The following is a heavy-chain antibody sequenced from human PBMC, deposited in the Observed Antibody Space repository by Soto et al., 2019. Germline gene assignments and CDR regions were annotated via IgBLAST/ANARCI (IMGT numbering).Heavy chain of an antibody. CDR3: ARDQLERRGYYYGMDF. D-gene: IGHD1-1*01. CDR1: GYTFTSYA. CDR2: INAGNGNT. V-gene: IGHV1-3*01. Sequence: ASVKVSCKASGYTFTSYAMHWVRQAPGQRLEWMGWINAGNGNTKYSQKFQGRVTITRDTSASTAYMELSSLRSEDTAVYYCARDQLERRGYYYGMDFSGQGTTVTVSS. J-gene: IGHJ6*02.